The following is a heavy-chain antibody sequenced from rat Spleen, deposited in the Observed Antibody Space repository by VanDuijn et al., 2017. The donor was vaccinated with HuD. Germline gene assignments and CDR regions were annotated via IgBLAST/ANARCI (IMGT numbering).Heavy chain of an antibody. CDR3: ATPTPGIPFAF. V-gene: IGHV5-7*01. Sequence: EVQLVESGGGLVQPGRSLKLSCAASGFTFRNYAMAWDRQAPKKGLAWVASINYDGGGTHYQDSVKGRFTISRDDGESALYLQMNSLRSEDTATYYCATPTPGIPFAFWGLGTLVTVSS. D-gene: IGHD1-4*01. CDR2: INYDGGGT. J-gene: IGHJ3*01. CDR1: GFTFRNYA.